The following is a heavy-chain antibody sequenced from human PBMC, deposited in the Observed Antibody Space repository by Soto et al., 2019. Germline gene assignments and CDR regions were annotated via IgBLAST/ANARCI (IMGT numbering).Heavy chain of an antibody. D-gene: IGHD4-17*01. V-gene: IGHV4-30-4*01. CDR2: INYSGSV. CDR1: GGSISSDHYH. CDR3: VREDDGGDRDYYGLDV. J-gene: IGHJ6*02. Sequence: QVQLQESSPGLVRPSQTLSLTCTVSGGSISSDHYHWTWIRQTPGKGLEWIGYINYSGSVYYNRSRQSRVTMSVDTSKNLFSLKLSSVTAADTAVYFCVREDDGGDRDYYGLDVWGQGTTVTVSS.